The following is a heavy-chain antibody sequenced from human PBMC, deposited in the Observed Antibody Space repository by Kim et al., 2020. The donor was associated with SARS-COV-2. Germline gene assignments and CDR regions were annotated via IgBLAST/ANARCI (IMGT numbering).Heavy chain of an antibody. CDR2: LNPIDGAT. Sequence: ASVKVSCKASGYTFTNYKMHWVRQAPGQGLEWMGILNPIDGATTFAQKFQGRVTLTRDTSTSTAYMELGSLGSGDTAVYYCARDTTKWSFDYWGQGTLVTLSS. CDR1: GYTFTNYK. V-gene: IGHV1-46*01. J-gene: IGHJ4*02. CDR3: ARDTTKWSFDY. D-gene: IGHD1-26*01.